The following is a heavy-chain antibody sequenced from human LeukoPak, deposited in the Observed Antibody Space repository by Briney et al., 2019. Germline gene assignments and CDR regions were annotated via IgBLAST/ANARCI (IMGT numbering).Heavy chain of an antibody. CDR2: IYTSGST. D-gene: IGHD6-19*01. Sequence: SETLSLTCTVSGGSISSYYWSLIRQPAGKGLEWIGRIYTSGSTNYNPSLKSRVTMSVDTSKNQFSLKLSSVTAADTAVYYCARNIAVGRLSFDYWGQGTLVTVSS. CDR3: ARNIAVGRLSFDY. J-gene: IGHJ4*02. V-gene: IGHV4-4*07. CDR1: GGSISSYY.